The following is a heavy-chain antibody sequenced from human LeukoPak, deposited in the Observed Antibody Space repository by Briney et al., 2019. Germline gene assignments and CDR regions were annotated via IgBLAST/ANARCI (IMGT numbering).Heavy chain of an antibody. V-gene: IGHV3-21*01. D-gene: IGHD5-24*01. CDR1: GFTFSSYS. CDR3: ARGGMATNRDYMDV. J-gene: IGHJ6*03. Sequence: RPGGSLRLSCAASGFTFSSYSMNWVRQAPGKGLEWVSSISSSSSYIYYADSVKGRFTISRDNAKNSLYLQMNSLRAEDTAVYYCARGGMATNRDYMDVWGKGTTVTVSS. CDR2: ISSSSSYI.